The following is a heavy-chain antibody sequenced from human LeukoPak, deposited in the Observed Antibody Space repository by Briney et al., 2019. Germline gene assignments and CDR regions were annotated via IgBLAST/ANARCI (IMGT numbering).Heavy chain of an antibody. D-gene: IGHD2-21*02. CDR1: GYTFTSYD. Sequence: GASVKVSCKASGYTFTSYDINWVRQATGQGLEWMGWMNPNSGNTGYAQKFQGRVTMTRNTSISTAYMELSSLRSEDTAVYYCAGGKDHRFIVVVTAIRYNWFDPWDQGTLVTVSS. J-gene: IGHJ5*02. V-gene: IGHV1-8*02. CDR3: AGGKDHRFIVVVTAIRYNWFDP. CDR2: MNPNSGNT.